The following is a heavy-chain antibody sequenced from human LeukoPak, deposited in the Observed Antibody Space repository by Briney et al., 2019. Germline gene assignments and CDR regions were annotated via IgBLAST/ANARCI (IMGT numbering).Heavy chain of an antibody. Sequence: GASVKVSCKASGHTFTGYYMHWVRQAPGQGLEWMGRINPNSGGTNYAQKFQGRVTMTRDTSISTAYMELSRLRSDDTAVYYCARDSVGTKVYYYYYMDVWGKGTTVTVSS. CDR1: GHTFTGYY. CDR3: ARDSVGTKVYYYYYMDV. CDR2: INPNSGGT. J-gene: IGHJ6*03. V-gene: IGHV1-2*06. D-gene: IGHD1-26*01.